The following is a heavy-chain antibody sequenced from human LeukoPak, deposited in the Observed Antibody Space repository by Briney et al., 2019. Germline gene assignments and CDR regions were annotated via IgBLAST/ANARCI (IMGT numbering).Heavy chain of an antibody. J-gene: IGHJ4*02. CDR2: IIPILGIA. CDR3: ARDPGRVADGDGLDY. Sequence: SVKVSCKASGGTFSSYAISWVRQAPGQGLEWMGRIIPILGIANYAQKFQGRVTITADKSTSTAYMELSSLRSEDTAVYYCARDPGRVADGDGLDYWGQGTLVTVSS. V-gene: IGHV1-69*04. D-gene: IGHD2-21*01. CDR1: GGTFSSYA.